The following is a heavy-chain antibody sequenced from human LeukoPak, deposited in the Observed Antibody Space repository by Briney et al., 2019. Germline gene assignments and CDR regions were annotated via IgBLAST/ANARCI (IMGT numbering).Heavy chain of an antibody. V-gene: IGHV3-48*01. J-gene: IGHJ4*02. CDR3: ARNDYGDYGFDY. D-gene: IGHD4-17*01. Sequence: GGSLRLSCAASGFTFSRHSMHWVRQAPGKGLEWVSFIADNSNQIDYADSVKGRFTISRDNAKKSFYLQMNSLRAEDTAVYYCARNDYGDYGFDYWGQGTLVTVSS. CDR1: GFTFSRHS. CDR2: IADNSNQI.